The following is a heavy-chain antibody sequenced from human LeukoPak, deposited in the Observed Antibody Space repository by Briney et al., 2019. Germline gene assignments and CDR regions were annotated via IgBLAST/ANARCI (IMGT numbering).Heavy chain of an antibody. D-gene: IGHD3-10*01. CDR2: ISAYNGNT. CDR1: GYTFTSYG. CDR3: ARNFGITMVRGVMIYFDY. Sequence: GASVKVSCKASGYTFTSYGISWVRQAPGQGLEWMGWISAYNGNTNYALKLQGRVTMTTDTSTSTAYMELRSLRSDDTAVYYCARNFGITMVRGVMIYFDYWGQGTLVTVSS. V-gene: IGHV1-18*01. J-gene: IGHJ4*02.